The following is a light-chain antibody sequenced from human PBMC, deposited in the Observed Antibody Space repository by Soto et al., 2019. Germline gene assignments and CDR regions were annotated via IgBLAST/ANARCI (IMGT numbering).Light chain of an antibody. Sequence: QSVLTQPPSASGTPGPRVTISCSGSSSNIASNYVSLYQQLQGTAPNLLIYRNDQRPSGVTDRFSGSKSGTSASLAISGPRSEDEADYDCPTWDGSLSRPVFGGGTQLTVL. V-gene: IGLV1-47*01. CDR1: SSNIASNY. CDR3: PTWDGSLSRPV. CDR2: RND. J-gene: IGLJ3*02.